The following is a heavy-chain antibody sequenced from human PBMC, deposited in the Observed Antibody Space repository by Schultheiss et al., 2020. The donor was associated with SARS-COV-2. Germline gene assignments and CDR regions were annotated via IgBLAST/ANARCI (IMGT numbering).Heavy chain of an antibody. CDR2: ISYDGSNK. D-gene: IGHD3-22*01. V-gene: IGHV3-30*18. CDR3: AKDSYYDSSGYYPSRS. CDR1: GFTFSSYG. J-gene: IGHJ4*02. Sequence: GESLKISCAASGFTFSSYGMHWVRQAPGKGLEWVAVISYDGSNKYYADSVKGRFTISRDNSKNTLYLQMNSLRAEDTAVYYCAKDSYYDSSGYYPSRSWGQGTLVTVSS.